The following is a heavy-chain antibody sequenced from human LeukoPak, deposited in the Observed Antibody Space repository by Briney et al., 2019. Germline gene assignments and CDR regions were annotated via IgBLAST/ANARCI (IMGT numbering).Heavy chain of an antibody. CDR1: GGSISSSSYY. D-gene: IGHD6-19*01. J-gene: IGHJ4*02. Sequence: PSETLSLTCTVSGGSISSSSYYWGWIRQPPGKGLEWIGSIYYSGSTYYNPSLKSRVTISVDTSKNQFSLKLSSVTAADTAVYYCAIESVRTVAGTAYWGQGTLVTVSS. CDR3: AIESVRTVAGTAY. CDR2: IYYSGST. V-gene: IGHV4-39*07.